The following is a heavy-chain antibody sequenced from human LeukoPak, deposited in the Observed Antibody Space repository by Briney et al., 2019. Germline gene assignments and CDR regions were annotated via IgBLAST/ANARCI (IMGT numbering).Heavy chain of an antibody. J-gene: IGHJ3*02. D-gene: IGHD2-21*01. V-gene: IGHV4-38-2*02. CDR2: IYHSGST. CDR3: ARAAFHDALDI. CDR1: GYSISSGYY. Sequence: PSETLSLTCTVSGYSISSGYYWGWIRQPPGKGLEWIGSIYHSGSTYYNPSLKSRVTISVDTSKNQFSLKLSSVTAADTALYHCARAAFHDALDIWGQGTTVTVSS.